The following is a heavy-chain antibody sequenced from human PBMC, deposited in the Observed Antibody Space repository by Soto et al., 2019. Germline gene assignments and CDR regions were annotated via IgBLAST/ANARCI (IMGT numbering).Heavy chain of an antibody. CDR3: ARGNAVRVYYYYMDV. J-gene: IGHJ6*03. CDR1: GYTFTSYY. V-gene: IGHV1-46*03. CDR2: INPSGGST. D-gene: IGHD3-10*01. Sequence: GASVKVSCKASGYTFTSYYMHWVRQAPGQGLEWMGIINPSGGSTSYAQKFQGRVTMTRDTSTSTVYMELSSLRSEDTAVYYCARGNAVRVYYYYMDVWGKGTTVTVSS.